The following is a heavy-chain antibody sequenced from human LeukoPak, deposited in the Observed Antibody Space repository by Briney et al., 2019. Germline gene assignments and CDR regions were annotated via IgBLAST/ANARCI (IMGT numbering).Heavy chain of an antibody. CDR2: INSDGIST. V-gene: IGHV3-74*01. D-gene: IGHD2-15*01. CDR3: ARGYCSGGSCYKLNACDI. J-gene: IGHJ3*02. CDR1: GFTFSSYW. Sequence: GGSLRLCCAASGFTFSSYWMHWVRQAPGKGLVWVSHINSDGISTGYVDSVKGRFIISRDNAKNTLYLQMNSLRAEDTAVYYCARGYCSGGSCYKLNACDIWGQGTMVTVSS.